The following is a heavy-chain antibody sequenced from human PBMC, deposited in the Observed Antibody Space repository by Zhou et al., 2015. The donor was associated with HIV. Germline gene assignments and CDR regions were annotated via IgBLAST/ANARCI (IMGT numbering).Heavy chain of an antibody. V-gene: IGHV1-8*01. CDR2: MNPNSGNT. J-gene: IGHJ3*02. Sequence: QAQLVQSGAEVKKPGASVTVSCKASGYTFNSYDINWVRQATGQGLEWMGWMNPNSGNTGYAQNFQGRVTMTRDTSINTAYMELRSLRSDDSAVYYCARDRPREGAVDAFDIWGQGTMVTVSS. CDR3: ARDRPREGAVDAFDI. CDR1: GYTFNSYD.